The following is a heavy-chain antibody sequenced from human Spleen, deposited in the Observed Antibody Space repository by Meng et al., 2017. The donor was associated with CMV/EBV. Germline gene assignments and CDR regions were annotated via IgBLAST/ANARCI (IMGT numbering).Heavy chain of an antibody. V-gene: IGHV1-2*02. J-gene: IGHJ4*02. Sequence: ASVKVSCKASGYTFTGYYMHWVRQAPGQGLEWMGWINPNSGGTNYAQKFQGRVTMTRDTSISTAYMELSRLRSDDTAVYYCARVLTGTTSGYDYWGQGTLVTVSS. D-gene: IGHD1-7*01. CDR2: INPNSGGT. CDR3: ARVLTGTTSGYDY. CDR1: GYTFTGYY.